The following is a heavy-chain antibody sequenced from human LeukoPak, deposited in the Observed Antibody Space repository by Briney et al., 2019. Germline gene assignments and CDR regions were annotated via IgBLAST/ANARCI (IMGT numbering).Heavy chain of an antibody. CDR1: GYTFTSYD. CDR3: ARTSRSRDAFDI. J-gene: IGHJ3*02. V-gene: IGHV1-8*01. D-gene: IGHD6-6*01. Sequence: RASLKSSCKASGYTFTSYDINWLRQATGQGLGWMGWMNPNSGNTGYAQKFQGRVTMTRNTSISTAYMELSSLRSEDTAVYYCARTSRSRDAFDIWGQGTMVTVSS. CDR2: MNPNSGNT.